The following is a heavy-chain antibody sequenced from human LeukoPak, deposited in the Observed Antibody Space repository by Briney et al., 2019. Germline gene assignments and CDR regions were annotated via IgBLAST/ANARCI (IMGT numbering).Heavy chain of an antibody. CDR1: GGSLSGYY. Sequence: SETLSLTCAVYGGSLSGYYWSWIRQPPGKGLEWIGEINHSGSTNYNPSLKSRVTISVDTSKNQLSLKLSSMTAADTAVYYCARQWLVSPLFDYWRQGTLVTVSS. CDR3: ARQWLVSPLFDY. J-gene: IGHJ4*02. CDR2: INHSGST. V-gene: IGHV4-34*01. D-gene: IGHD6-19*01.